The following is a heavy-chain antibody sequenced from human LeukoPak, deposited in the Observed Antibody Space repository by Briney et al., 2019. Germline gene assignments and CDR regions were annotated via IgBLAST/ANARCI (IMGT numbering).Heavy chain of an antibody. CDR2: IYYSGST. Sequence: PSETLSLTCTVSGGSISSYYWSWIRQPPGKGLEWIGYIYYSGSTNYNPSLKSRVTISVDTSKNQFSLKLSSVTAADTAVYYCAREFWGFGENLYYYYYMDVWGKGTTVTVSS. CDR3: AREFWGFGENLYYYYYMDV. CDR1: GGSISSYY. V-gene: IGHV4-59*12. J-gene: IGHJ6*03. D-gene: IGHD3-10*01.